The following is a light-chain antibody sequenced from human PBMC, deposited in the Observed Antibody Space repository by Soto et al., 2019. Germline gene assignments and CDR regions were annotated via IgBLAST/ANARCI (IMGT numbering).Light chain of an antibody. CDR1: QSLTSGY. V-gene: IGKV3-20*01. J-gene: IGKJ1*01. CDR2: GAF. CDR3: HQSGSVPWT. Sequence: VLTQSPGTLSLSPRERDTLSSRSSQSLTSGYLAWYHKKPGQAPRHLIYGAFSRVTGIPDMFSCSGSGTDFTVTITRLETEEFAVYYCHQSGSVPWTFGQGTKV.